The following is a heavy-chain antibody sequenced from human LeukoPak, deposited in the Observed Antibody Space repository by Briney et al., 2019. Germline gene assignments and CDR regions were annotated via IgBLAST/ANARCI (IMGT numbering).Heavy chain of an antibody. CDR1: GGSFSGYY. CDR2: IYYSGST. CDR3: VSGDSSGYYLFDY. J-gene: IGHJ4*02. Sequence: PSETLSLTCAVYGGSFSGYYWSWIRQPPGKGLEWIGYIYYSGSTNYNPSLKSRVTISVDTSKSQFSLKLSSVTAADTAVYYCVSGDSSGYYLFDYWGQGTLVTVSS. V-gene: IGHV4-59*01. D-gene: IGHD3-22*01.